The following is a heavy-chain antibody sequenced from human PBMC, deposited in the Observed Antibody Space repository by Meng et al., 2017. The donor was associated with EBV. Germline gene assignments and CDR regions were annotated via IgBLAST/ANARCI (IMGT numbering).Heavy chain of an antibody. CDR2: IYSGGST. Sequence: VEMVESGGGLSQPGGSLSLSCAASGFTVSSNYMSWVRQAPGKGLEWVSVIYSGGSTYYADSVKGRFTISRDNSKNTLYLQMNSLRAEDTAVYYCAKHRLGPLDYWGQGTLVTVSS. CDR1: GFTVSSNY. CDR3: AKHRLGPLDY. D-gene: IGHD5-12*01. V-gene: IGHV3-53*01. J-gene: IGHJ4*02.